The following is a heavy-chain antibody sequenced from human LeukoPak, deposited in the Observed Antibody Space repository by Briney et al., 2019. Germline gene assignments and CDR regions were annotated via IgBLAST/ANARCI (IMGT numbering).Heavy chain of an antibody. CDR1: GFTFSDSA. J-gene: IGHJ4*02. D-gene: IGHD3-22*01. CDR2: IKNKANSYAT. CDR3: TRRYYDSSGNFAGCD. V-gene: IGHV3-73*01. Sequence: GGSLKLSCAASGFTFSDSAMHWVRQASGKGLEWVGRIKNKANSYATAYITSVKGRFTISRDDSKNTAYLQMNSLQTEDTAVYYCTRRYYDSSGNFAGCDWGQGTLVTVSS.